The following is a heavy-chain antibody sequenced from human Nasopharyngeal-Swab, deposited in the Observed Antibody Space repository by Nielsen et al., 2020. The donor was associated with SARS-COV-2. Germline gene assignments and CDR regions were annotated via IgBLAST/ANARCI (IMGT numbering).Heavy chain of an antibody. V-gene: IGHV3-30-3*01. Sequence: ADSGFTVSSYARHRDRQAPGKGLEWVAVISYDGSNKYYADSVKGRFTISRDNSKNTLYLQMNSLRAEDTAVYYCAKGASSGWNYFDYWGQGTLVTVSS. CDR1: GFTVSSYA. CDR3: AKGASSGWNYFDY. D-gene: IGHD6-19*01. CDR2: ISYDGSNK. J-gene: IGHJ4*02.